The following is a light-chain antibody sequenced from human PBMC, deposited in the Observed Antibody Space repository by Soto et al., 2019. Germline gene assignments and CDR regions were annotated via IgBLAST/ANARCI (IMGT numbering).Light chain of an antibody. CDR1: QVFGSS. Sequence: EIVMTQFPATLSVSPGERATFSCRASQVFGSSLAWYQQKPGQAPRLLIYDASTRATGIPARFSGSGSGTEFSLTISSLQSEDSAVYYGQQYSDWPLTFGQGTKVEIK. J-gene: IGKJ1*01. CDR2: DAS. CDR3: QQYSDWPLT. V-gene: IGKV3-15*01.